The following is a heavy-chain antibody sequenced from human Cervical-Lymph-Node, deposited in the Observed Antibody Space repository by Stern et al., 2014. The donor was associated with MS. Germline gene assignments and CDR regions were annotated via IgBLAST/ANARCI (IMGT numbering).Heavy chain of an antibody. D-gene: IGHD3-22*01. CDR3: ARLDTSGYFYYDMDV. Sequence: VQLVQSGAEVKKPGSSVKVSCKASGGTFSTYVINWVRQAPGPGLEWMGGIALIFETTNYAQKFQGRVTITADESTSTVYMELSSLRSEDTAVYYCARLDTSGYFYYDMDVWGQGTTVTVSS. V-gene: IGHV1-69*12. J-gene: IGHJ6*02. CDR2: IALIFETT. CDR1: GGTFSTYV.